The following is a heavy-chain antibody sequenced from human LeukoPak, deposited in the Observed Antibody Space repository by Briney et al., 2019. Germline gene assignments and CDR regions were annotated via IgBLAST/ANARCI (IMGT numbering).Heavy chain of an antibody. CDR3: ARARDYGDYVNWFDP. V-gene: IGHV3-7*02. J-gene: IGHJ5*02. CDR2: IHQDGSEK. CDR1: GFTFSSYW. D-gene: IGHD4-17*01. Sequence: PGGSLRLSCAASGFTFSSYWMTWVRQAPGKGLEWVANIHQDGSEKYYVDSVKGRFTISRDNAKNTLYLQMSSLRAEDTAVYYCARARDYGDYVNWFDPWGQGTLVTVSS.